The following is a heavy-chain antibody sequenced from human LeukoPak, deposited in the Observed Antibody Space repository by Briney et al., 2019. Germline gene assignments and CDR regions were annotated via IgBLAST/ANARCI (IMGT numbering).Heavy chain of an antibody. J-gene: IGHJ5*02. CDR2: IFYSGST. V-gene: IGHV4-59*01. CDR1: GGSISGYY. D-gene: IGHD1-26*01. CDR3: ARAGSVGAVLSWFDP. Sequence: SETLSLTCTVSGGSISGYYWSWIRQPPGKGLEWIGYIFYSGSTNYNPSLKSRVTISVDTSKNQFSLKLSSVTAADTAVYYCARAGSVGAVLSWFDPWGQGALVTVSS.